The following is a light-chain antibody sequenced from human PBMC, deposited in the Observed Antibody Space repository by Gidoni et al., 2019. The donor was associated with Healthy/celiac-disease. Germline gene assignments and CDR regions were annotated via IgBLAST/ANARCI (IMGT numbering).Light chain of an antibody. Sequence: ATLSCRASQSVSSSYLAWYQQKPGQAPRLLIYGASSRATGIPDRFSGSGSRTDFTLTISRLEPEDFAVYYCQQYGSSPWTFGQGTKVEIK. CDR1: QSVSSSY. J-gene: IGKJ1*01. CDR3: QQYGSSPWT. V-gene: IGKV3-20*01. CDR2: GAS.